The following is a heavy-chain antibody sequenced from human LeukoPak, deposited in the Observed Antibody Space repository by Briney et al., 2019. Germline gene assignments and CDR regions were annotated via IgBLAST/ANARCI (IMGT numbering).Heavy chain of an antibody. CDR2: INHSGST. Sequence: SETLSLTCTVSGGSISSSSYYWGWIRQPPGKGLEWIGEINHSGSTNYNPSLKSRVTISVDTSKNQFSLKLSSVTAADTAVYYCARGRWSWPMAFDIWGQGTMVTVSS. J-gene: IGHJ3*02. V-gene: IGHV4-39*07. CDR1: GGSISSSSYY. CDR3: ARGRWSWPMAFDI. D-gene: IGHD1-26*01.